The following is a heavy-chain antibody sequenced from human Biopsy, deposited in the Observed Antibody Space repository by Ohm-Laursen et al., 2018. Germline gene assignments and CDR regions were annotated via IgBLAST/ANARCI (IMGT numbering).Heavy chain of an antibody. CDR3: ATAAYAPPYFDL. D-gene: IGHD4-17*01. V-gene: IGHV3-21*06. Sequence: GSLRLSCAASGVTLSGYVMNWVRQAPGKGLEWVSSITGGGNYINYADSVRGRFTISRDNSMNSVYLVMSSLRAEDTAVYFCATAAYAPPYFDLWGRGTVVTVSS. CDR2: ITGGGNYI. CDR1: GVTLSGYV. J-gene: IGHJ4*02.